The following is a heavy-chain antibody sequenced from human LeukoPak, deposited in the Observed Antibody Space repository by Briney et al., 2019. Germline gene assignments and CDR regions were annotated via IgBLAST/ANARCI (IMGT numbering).Heavy chain of an antibody. CDR1: GDSISSNSW. D-gene: IGHD4-17*01. CDR2: IHHTGTT. V-gene: IGHV4/OR15-8*01. J-gene: IGHJ5*02. Sequence: SETLSLTCVVSGDSISSNSWWGWVRQPPGKGLEWIGEIHHTGTTNYNPSLKSRVTISADEFNNQFSLKLNSLTAADTAVYYRARNVSATETTGPWGQGTLVTVSS. CDR3: ARNVSATETTGP.